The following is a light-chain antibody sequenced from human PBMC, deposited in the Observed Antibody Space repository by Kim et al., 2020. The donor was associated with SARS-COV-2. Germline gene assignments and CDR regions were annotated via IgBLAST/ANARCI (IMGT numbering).Light chain of an antibody. Sequence: RATLNCKSSQTVLYNSNNMNYLAWYQQKRGQAPKLLIYWASIRESGVSDRFSGSGSETDFTLTISSLKAEEVAVYYCQQDYSTPPSSGQGTKLEI. CDR2: WAS. CDR1: QTVLYNSNNMNY. CDR3: QQDYSTPPS. V-gene: IGKV4-1*01. J-gene: IGKJ2*03.